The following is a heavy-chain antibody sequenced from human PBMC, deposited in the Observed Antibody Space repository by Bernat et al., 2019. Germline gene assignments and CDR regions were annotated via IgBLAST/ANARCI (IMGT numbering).Heavy chain of an antibody. D-gene: IGHD6-13*01. V-gene: IGHV3-30-3*01. J-gene: IGHJ4*02. CDR2: ISYDGSNK. CDR3: ARDSVPGIALQIDY. CDR1: GFTFSSYA. Sequence: QVQLVESGGGVVQPGRSLRLSCAASGFTFSSYAMHWVRQAPGKGLEWVAVISYDGSNKYYADSVKGRFTISRDNSKNTLYLQMNSLRAEDTAVYYCARDSVPGIALQIDYWGQGTLVTASS.